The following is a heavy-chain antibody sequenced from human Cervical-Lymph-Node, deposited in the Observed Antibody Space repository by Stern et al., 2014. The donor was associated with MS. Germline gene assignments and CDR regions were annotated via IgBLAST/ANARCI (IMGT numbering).Heavy chain of an antibody. D-gene: IGHD4-11*01. CDR2: VYYSGIT. CDR1: GGSITNRDY. CDR3: ARGVTAVTNYVPNWCFDL. V-gene: IGHV4-39*01. J-gene: IGHJ2*01. Sequence: VQLVESGPGLVKPSETLSLTCTVSGGSITNRDYWGWIRQSPGKGLEWIGSVYYSGITYYRPSLKSRATISIDTSRDQFFLRLTSVPATDTAVYFCARGVTAVTNYVPNWCFDLWGRGTLVTVSS.